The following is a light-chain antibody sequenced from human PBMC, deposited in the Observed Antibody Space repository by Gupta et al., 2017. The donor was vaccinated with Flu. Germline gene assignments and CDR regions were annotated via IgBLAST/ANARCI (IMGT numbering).Light chain of an antibody. CDR1: QTISDY. V-gene: IGKV1-39*01. CDR2: SAS. Sequence: DIQMTQSPSSLSASVGDRVTITCRASQTISDYLNWYQQKEGKAPNLLIYSASRLEDGAPSRFSGSGSGTDFTLTISSLQPEDFATYYCQQSDSTPWTFGQGTRVEIK. CDR3: QQSDSTPWT. J-gene: IGKJ1*01.